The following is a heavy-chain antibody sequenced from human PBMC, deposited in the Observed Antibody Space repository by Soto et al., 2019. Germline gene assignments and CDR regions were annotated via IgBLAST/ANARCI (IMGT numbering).Heavy chain of an antibody. J-gene: IGHJ6*03. Sequence: SETLSLTCTVSGGSISSYYWSWIRQPPGKGLEWMGYIYYSGSTNHKPSLKSRVTISVDTSKNQLSLKLSSVTAADTAVYYCARLREIPAAFRNMDVWGKGTTVTVSS. CDR3: ARLREIPAAFRNMDV. CDR2: IYYSGST. CDR1: GGSISSYY. V-gene: IGHV4-59*08. D-gene: IGHD2-2*01.